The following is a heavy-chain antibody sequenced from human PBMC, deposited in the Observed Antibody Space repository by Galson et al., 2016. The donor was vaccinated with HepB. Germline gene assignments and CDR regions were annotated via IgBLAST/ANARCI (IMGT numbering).Heavy chain of an antibody. CDR1: GFIFSSYG. Sequence: SLRLSCAASGFIFSSYGMHWVRQAPGKGLEWVAVIWPDGTNKYYTDSVKGRFTISRDSSNNTLNLQMNSLRAEDTAVYYCARDSMATITGLDGFDIWGRGTMVTVSP. CDR2: IWPDGTNK. D-gene: IGHD5-24*01. V-gene: IGHV3-33*01. CDR3: ARDSMATITGLDGFDI. J-gene: IGHJ3*02.